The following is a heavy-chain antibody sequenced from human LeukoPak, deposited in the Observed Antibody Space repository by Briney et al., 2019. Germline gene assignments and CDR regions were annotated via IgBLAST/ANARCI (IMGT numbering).Heavy chain of an antibody. V-gene: IGHV4-59*01. Sequence: SETLSLTCTVSGGSISSYYWSWIRQPPGKGLKWIGYMYYSGITNYNPSLKSRVTISVDTSKNQFSLQLSSVTAADTAVYYCAREGLLCGGDCYRDAFDIWRQGTMVTVSS. CDR2: MYYSGIT. D-gene: IGHD2-21*02. J-gene: IGHJ3*02. CDR1: GGSISSYY. CDR3: AREGLLCGGDCYRDAFDI.